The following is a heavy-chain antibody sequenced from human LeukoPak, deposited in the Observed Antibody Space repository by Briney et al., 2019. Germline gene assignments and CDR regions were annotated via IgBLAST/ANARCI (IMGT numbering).Heavy chain of an antibody. J-gene: IGHJ4*02. CDR2: IYHSGIT. CDR3: AREGDYYDT. V-gene: IGHV4-34*01. CDR1: GGSFSGYY. D-gene: IGHD3-22*01. Sequence: SETLSLTCAVYGGSFSGYYWSWIRQPPGKGLEWIGNIYHSGITYYTPSLKSRVTISVDTSKNQFYLKLSSVTAADTAVYYCAREGDYYDTWGQGTLVTVSS.